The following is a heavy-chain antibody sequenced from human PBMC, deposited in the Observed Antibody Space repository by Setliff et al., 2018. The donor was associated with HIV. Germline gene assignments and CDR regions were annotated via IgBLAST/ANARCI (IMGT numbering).Heavy chain of an antibody. CDR2: IYTSGST. Sequence: SETLSLTCTVADGSISTGSYYWSWVRQPAGRELEWIGRIYTSGSTNYNPSLKSRVTMSVDTSKNQFSLNLTSVTAADTAVYYCARGRFVGFDYWGQGTLVTVSS. CDR1: DGSISTGSYY. J-gene: IGHJ4*02. CDR3: ARGRFVGFDY. D-gene: IGHD3-16*02. V-gene: IGHV4-61*02.